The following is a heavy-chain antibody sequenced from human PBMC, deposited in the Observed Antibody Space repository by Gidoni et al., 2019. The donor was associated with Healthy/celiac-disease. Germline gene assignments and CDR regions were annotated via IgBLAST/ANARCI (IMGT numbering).Heavy chain of an antibody. CDR2: FDPEDGET. CDR3: ATLTPPREGRFLESYGEDHLDY. J-gene: IGHJ4*02. CDR1: GYTLTELS. V-gene: IGHV1-24*01. Sequence: QVQLVQSGAEVKKPGASVKVSCKVSGYTLTELSMHWVRQAPGKGLEWMGGFDPEDGETIYAQKFQGRVTMTEDTSTDTAYMELSSLRSEETAVDYCATLTPPREGRFLESYGEDHLDYWGQGTLVTVSS. D-gene: IGHD3-3*01.